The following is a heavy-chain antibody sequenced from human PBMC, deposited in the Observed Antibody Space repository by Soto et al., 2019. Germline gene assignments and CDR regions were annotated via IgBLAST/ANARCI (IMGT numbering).Heavy chain of an antibody. Sequence: ASVKVSCKASGYTFTSYAMHWVRQAPGQRLEWMGWINAGNGNTKYSQKFQGRVTITRDTSASTAYMELSSLRSEDTAVYYCARGNRSVAKITYYFDYWGQGTLVTSP. V-gene: IGHV1-3*01. CDR1: GYTFTSYA. J-gene: IGHJ4*02. CDR2: INAGNGNT. D-gene: IGHD5-12*01. CDR3: ARGNRSVAKITYYFDY.